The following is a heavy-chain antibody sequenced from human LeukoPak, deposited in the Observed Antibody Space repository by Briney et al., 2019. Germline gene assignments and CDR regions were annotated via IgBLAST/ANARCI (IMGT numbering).Heavy chain of an antibody. D-gene: IGHD5-18*01. J-gene: IGHJ6*03. CDR3: ARGRGYSYGSSVYYYMDV. Sequence: GGSLRLSCAASGFTFSDYYMSWIRKAPGKGLEWVSYISSSGSTIYYADSVKGRFTISRDNAKNSLYLQMNSLRAEDTAVYYCARGRGYSYGSSVYYYMDVWGKGTTVTVSS. CDR2: ISSSGSTI. CDR1: GFTFSDYY. V-gene: IGHV3-11*04.